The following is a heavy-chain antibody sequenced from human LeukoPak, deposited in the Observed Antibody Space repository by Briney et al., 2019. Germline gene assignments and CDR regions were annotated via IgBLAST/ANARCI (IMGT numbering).Heavy chain of an antibody. CDR2: ISSSSSTI. V-gene: IGHV3-48*01. CDR3: ARDPPGGRFLEWLLDY. D-gene: IGHD3-3*01. J-gene: IGHJ4*02. Sequence: PGGPLRLSCAASGFTFSSYSMNWVRKAPGKGLEWVSYISSSSSTIYYADSVKGRFTISRDNAKNSLYLQMNSLRAEDTAVYYCARDPPGGRFLEWLLDYWGQGTLVTVSS. CDR1: GFTFSSYS.